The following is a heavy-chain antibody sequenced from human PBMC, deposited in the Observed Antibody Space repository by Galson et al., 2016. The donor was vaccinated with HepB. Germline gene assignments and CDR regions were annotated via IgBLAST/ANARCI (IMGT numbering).Heavy chain of an antibody. J-gene: IGHJ5*02. Sequence: SETLSLTCNVSGGSISSSTYYWGWVRQPPGKGLEWIATIYHSGSTYFNPSLKSRVFISVDTSKNQFSLRVTSVAAADTAVYYCVRHSASSNSFDPWGHGTLVTV. D-gene: IGHD2-2*01. CDR2: IYHSGST. CDR3: VRHSASSNSFDP. V-gene: IGHV4-39*01. CDR1: GGSISSSTYY.